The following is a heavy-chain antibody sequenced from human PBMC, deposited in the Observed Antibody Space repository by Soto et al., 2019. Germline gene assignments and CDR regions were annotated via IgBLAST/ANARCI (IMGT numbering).Heavy chain of an antibody. J-gene: IGHJ4*02. V-gene: IGHV3-23*01. CDR1: GFTFSSYA. CDR2: ISGSGGST. D-gene: IGHD3-10*01. Sequence: GGSLRLSCAASGFTFSSYAMSWVRQAPGKGLEWVSAISGSGGSTYYADSVKGRFTISRDNSKNTLYLQMNSLRAEDTAVYYCASTADYYGSGSYYYWGQGTLVTVSS. CDR3: ASTADYYGSGSYYY.